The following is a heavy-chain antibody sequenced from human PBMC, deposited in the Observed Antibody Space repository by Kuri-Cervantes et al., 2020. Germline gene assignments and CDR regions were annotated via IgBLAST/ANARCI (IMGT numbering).Heavy chain of an antibody. Sequence: SETLSLTCTVSGDSISSGYFWGWIRQPPGKGLEWIGSIYHSGKTYYNPSLKSRVTISVDTSKNQFSLKLSSVTAADTAVYYCARVEELAAAGDFWGQGTLVTVSS. CDR2: IYHSGKT. V-gene: IGHV4-38-2*02. J-gene: IGHJ4*02. CDR3: ARVEELAAAGDF. D-gene: IGHD6-13*01. CDR1: GDSISSGYF.